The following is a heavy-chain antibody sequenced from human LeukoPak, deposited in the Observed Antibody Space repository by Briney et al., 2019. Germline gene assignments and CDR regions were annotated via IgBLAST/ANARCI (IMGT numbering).Heavy chain of an antibody. CDR2: ISSSSSYI. CDR1: GFTFSSYW. V-gene: IGHV3-21*01. CDR3: ARATGSTLNYYFDY. J-gene: IGHJ4*02. Sequence: PGGSLRLSCAASGFTFSSYWMSWVRQAPGKGLEWVSSISSSSSYIYYADSVKGRFTISRDNAKNSLYLQMNSLRAEDTAVYYCARATGSTLNYYFDYWGQGTLVTVSS. D-gene: IGHD3-9*01.